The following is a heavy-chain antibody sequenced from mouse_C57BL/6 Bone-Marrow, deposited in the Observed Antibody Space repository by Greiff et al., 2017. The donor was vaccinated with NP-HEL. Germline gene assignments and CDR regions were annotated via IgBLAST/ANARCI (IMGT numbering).Heavy chain of an antibody. J-gene: IGHJ3*01. Sequence: DVQLVESGGGLVQPKGSLKLSCAASGFTFNTYAMHWVRQAPGKGLEWVARIRSKSSNYATYYADSVKDRFTISRDDSQSMLYLQMNNLKTEDTAMYYCVRSENYGNYVPFAYWGQGTLVTVSA. CDR1: GFTFNTYA. V-gene: IGHV10-3*01. D-gene: IGHD2-1*01. CDR2: IRSKSSNYAT. CDR3: VRSENYGNYVPFAY.